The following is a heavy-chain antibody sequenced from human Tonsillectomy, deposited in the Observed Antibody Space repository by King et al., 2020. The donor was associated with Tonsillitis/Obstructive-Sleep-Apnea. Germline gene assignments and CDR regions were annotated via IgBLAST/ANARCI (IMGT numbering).Heavy chain of an antibody. Sequence: VQLVESGGGVVQPGRSLRLSCAASGFTFSSYGMHWVRQAPGKGLEWVAGISSDGSNKYYGESVKGRFTISRDNSKNTLYLQMNSLRAEDTAGYYCAKVEGYTYGRVDSWGQGTLVSVSS. CDR1: GFTFSSYG. D-gene: IGHD5-18*01. V-gene: IGHV3-30*18. J-gene: IGHJ4*02. CDR2: ISSDGSNK. CDR3: AKVEGYTYGRVDS.